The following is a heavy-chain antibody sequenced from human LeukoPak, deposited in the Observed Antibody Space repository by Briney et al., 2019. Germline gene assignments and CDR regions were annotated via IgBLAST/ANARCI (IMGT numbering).Heavy chain of an antibody. CDR3: ARGFSITMVRGVISYMDV. D-gene: IGHD3-10*01. J-gene: IGHJ6*03. Sequence: PSETLSLTCTVSGGSISSSSYYWGWIRQPPGKGLEWIVEINHSGSTNYNPSLKSRVTISVDTSKNQFSLKLSSVTDADAAVYYCARGFSITMVRGVISYMDVWGKGTTVTVSS. CDR2: INHSGST. V-gene: IGHV4-39*07. CDR1: GGSISSSSYY.